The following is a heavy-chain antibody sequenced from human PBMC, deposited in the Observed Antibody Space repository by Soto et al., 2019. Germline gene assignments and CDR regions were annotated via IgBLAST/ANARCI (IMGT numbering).Heavy chain of an antibody. CDR3: AREYYGLLTGYYTDY. V-gene: IGHV3-74*01. D-gene: IGHD3-9*01. CDR1: GFPFSSYW. J-gene: IGHJ4*02. CDR2: ISGAGVTT. Sequence: EVQLVESGGDLVQRGGSLRLSCAASGFPFSSYWMHWVRHTPGKGLDWVARISGAGVTTYYADSVKGRFTVSRDNAKNTLSLQISCLRAEDTAVYYCAREYYGLLTGYYTDYWGQGTLVSVSS.